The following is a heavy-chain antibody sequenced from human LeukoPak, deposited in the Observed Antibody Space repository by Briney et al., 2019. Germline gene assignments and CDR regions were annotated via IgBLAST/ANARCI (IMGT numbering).Heavy chain of an antibody. CDR1: GYTFTSYD. CDR2: MSPNSGNT. J-gene: IGHJ4*02. CDR3: ARGTKSGLGGSSVGY. D-gene: IGHD3-16*01. Sequence: WASVKVSCKASGYTFTSYDINWVRQATGQGLEWMGWMSPNSGNTGYAQKFQGRVIITRNTSISTAYMELNSLRSEDTAVYYCARGTKSGLGGSSVGYWGQGTLVTVSS. V-gene: IGHV1-8*03.